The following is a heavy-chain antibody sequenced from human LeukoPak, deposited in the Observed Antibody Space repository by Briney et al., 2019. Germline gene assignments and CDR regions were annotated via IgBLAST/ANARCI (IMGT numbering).Heavy chain of an antibody. CDR1: GGSISSYY. V-gene: IGHV4-59*01. CDR2: IYYSGST. CDR3: ARDRRWLRSPNYYCYYGMDV. D-gene: IGHD5-12*01. Sequence: SETLSLTCTVSGGSISSYYWSWIRQPPGKGLEWIGYIYYSGSTNYNPSLKSRVTISVDTSKNQFSLKLSYVTAADTAVYYCARDRRWLRSPNYYCYYGMDVWGQGTTVTVSS. J-gene: IGHJ6*02.